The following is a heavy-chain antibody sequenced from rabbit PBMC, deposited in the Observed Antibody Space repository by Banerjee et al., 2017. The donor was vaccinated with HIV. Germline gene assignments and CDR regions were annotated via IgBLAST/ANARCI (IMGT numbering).Heavy chain of an antibody. J-gene: IGHJ3*01. D-gene: IGHD1-1*01. CDR2: IATRSGRT. V-gene: IGHV1S40*01. Sequence: QSLEESGGDLVKPGASLTLTCTASGFSFSSSYWICWVRQAPGKGLEWIGCIATRSGRTYYASWAKGRFTISKTSSTTVTLQMTSLTAADTATYFCARSDGDSDYYSTRLDLWGPGTLVTVS. CDR3: ARSDGDSDYYSTRLDL. CDR1: GFSFSSSYW.